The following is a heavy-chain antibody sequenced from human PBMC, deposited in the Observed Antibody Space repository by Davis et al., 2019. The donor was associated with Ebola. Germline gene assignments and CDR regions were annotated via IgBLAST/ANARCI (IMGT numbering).Heavy chain of an antibody. CDR2: IRSKANSYAT. CDR1: GFTFSGSA. J-gene: IGHJ6*02. V-gene: IGHV3-73*01. Sequence: GESLKISCAASGFTFSGSAMHWVRQASGKGLEWVGRIRSKANSYATAYAASVKGRFTISRDDSKNTAYLQMNSPKTEDTAVYYCTRHRGYSYGYYYYYGMDVWGQGTTVTVSS. CDR3: TRHRGYSYGYYYYYGMDV. D-gene: IGHD5-18*01.